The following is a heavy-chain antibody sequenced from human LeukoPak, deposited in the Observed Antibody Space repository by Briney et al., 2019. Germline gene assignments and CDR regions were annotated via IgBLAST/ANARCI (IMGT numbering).Heavy chain of an antibody. Sequence: ASVKVSCKASGYTFTSYGISWVRQAPGQGLEWMGWISAYNGNTNYAQKLQGRVTMTTDTSTSTAYMELGSLRSDDTAVYYCARDSAGIAVAGYYYYYYMDVWGKGTTVTVSS. CDR2: ISAYNGNT. V-gene: IGHV1-18*01. CDR3: ARDSAGIAVAGYYYYYYMDV. CDR1: GYTFTSYG. J-gene: IGHJ6*03. D-gene: IGHD6-19*01.